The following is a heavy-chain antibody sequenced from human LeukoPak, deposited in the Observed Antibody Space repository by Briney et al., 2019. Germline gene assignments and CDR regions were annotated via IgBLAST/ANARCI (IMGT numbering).Heavy chain of an antibody. V-gene: IGHV4-59*12. CDR2: IYHSGST. D-gene: IGHD5-18*01. Sequence: SETLPLTCTVSGGSISSYYWSWIRQPPGKGLEWIGYIYHSGSTYYNPSLKSRVTISVDTSKNQFSLKLSSVTAADTAVYYCARASGYSYGDAFDIWGQGTMVTVSS. J-gene: IGHJ3*02. CDR1: GGSISSYY. CDR3: ARASGYSYGDAFDI.